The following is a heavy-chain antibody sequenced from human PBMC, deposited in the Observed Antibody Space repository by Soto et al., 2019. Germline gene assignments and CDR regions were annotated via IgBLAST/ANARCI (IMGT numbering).Heavy chain of an antibody. J-gene: IGHJ6*02. D-gene: IGHD1-26*01. V-gene: IGHV4-31*03. Sequence: QVQVQESGPGLVKPSQTLSLTCNVSGDSVSSGGYYWSWIRQHPGKGLEWIGYIYYRGNTYYNPSLKSRVXLXLXXSKNQVSLKMTVTAADTAVYYCAREREILGSGMDVWGQGTTVTVSS. CDR3: AREREILGSGMDV. CDR1: GDSVSSGGYY. CDR2: IYYRGNT.